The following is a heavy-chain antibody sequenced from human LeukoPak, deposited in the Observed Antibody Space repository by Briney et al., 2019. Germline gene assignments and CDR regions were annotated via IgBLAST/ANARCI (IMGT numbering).Heavy chain of an antibody. V-gene: IGHV3-21*04. Sequence: GGSLRLSCAASGFTFSSYSMNWVRQAPGKGLEWVSSISSSSSYIYYADSVKGRFTISRDNSKNTLYLQMNSLRAEDTAVYYCAKDNWFGVVTVFDYWGQGTLVTVSS. CDR2: ISSSSSYI. D-gene: IGHD3-3*01. J-gene: IGHJ4*02. CDR1: GFTFSSYS. CDR3: AKDNWFGVVTVFDY.